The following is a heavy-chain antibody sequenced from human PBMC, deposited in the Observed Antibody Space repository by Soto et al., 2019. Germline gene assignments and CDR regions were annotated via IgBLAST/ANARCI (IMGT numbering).Heavy chain of an antibody. D-gene: IGHD4-17*01. CDR3: ARGRAYGDYYYYYGMDV. V-gene: IGHV1-18*01. Sequence: GSVKVSCKASGYTFTSYGISWVRQAPGQGLEWMGWISAYNGNTNYAQKLQGRVTMTTDTSTSTAYMELRSLRSDDTAVYYCARGRAYGDYYYYYGMDVWGQGTTVTVSS. CDR2: ISAYNGNT. J-gene: IGHJ6*02. CDR1: GYTFTSYG.